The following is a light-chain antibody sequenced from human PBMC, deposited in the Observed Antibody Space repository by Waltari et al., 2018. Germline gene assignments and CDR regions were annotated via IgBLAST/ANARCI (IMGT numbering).Light chain of an antibody. CDR2: DAS. V-gene: IGKV1-33*01. Sequence: DIQMTQSPSSLSASVGDRVTITCRASQDISNYLNWYQQKPGKAPKLLIYDASNLETGVPSRFSGSGSGTDFTFTISSLQPEDIATYYCQQYDNLPRTFGQGTKGEIK. J-gene: IGKJ1*01. CDR3: QQYDNLPRT. CDR1: QDISNY.